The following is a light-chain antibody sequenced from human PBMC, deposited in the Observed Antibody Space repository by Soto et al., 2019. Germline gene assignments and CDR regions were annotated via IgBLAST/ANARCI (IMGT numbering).Light chain of an antibody. CDR3: AAWDDNLRGLV. CDR2: RNS. J-gene: IGLJ3*02. CDR1: SSNVGRNT. Sequence: QSGLTQPPSASGIPGQTIIISCSGSSSNVGRNTVNWYQHLPGTAPKVLIYRNSHRPSGVPDRFSGSQSGSSASLAISGLQSEDEADYYCAAWDDNLRGLVFGGGTKLTVL. V-gene: IGLV1-44*01.